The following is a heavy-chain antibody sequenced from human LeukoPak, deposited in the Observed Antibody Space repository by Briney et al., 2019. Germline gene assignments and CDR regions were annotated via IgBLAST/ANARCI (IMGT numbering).Heavy chain of an antibody. J-gene: IGHJ6*03. CDR2: IYYSGST. Sequence: ASETLSLTCTVSGGSISSSSYYWGWIRQPPGKGLEWIGSIYYSGSTYYNPSLKSRVTISVDTSKNQFSLKLSSVTAADTAVYYCAGNAGNTWGNYYYYYYMDVWGKGTTVTVSS. V-gene: IGHV4-39*07. CDR3: AGNAGNTWGNYYYYYYMDV. D-gene: IGHD3-16*01. CDR1: GGSISSSSYY.